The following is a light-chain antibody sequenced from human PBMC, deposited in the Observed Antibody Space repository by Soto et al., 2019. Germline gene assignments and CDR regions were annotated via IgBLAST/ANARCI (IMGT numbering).Light chain of an antibody. CDR1: SSNIGAGYD. J-gene: IGLJ3*02. V-gene: IGLV1-40*01. CDR2: SNN. CDR3: QSYDSSLSGPV. Sequence: QSVLTQPPSVSGAPGQTVTISCTGSSSNIGAGYDVHWYQHLPETAPKLLIYSNNNRPSGVSDRFSGSKSGTSTSLAITGLQAEDEGDYYCQSYDSSLSGPVFGGGTKLTVL.